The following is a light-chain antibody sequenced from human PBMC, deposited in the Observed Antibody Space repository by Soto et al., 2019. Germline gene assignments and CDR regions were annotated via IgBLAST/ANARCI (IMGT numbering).Light chain of an antibody. J-gene: IGKJ4*01. Sequence: EIVLTQSPGTLSLSPGESTTLSCWASQSVGRNFLAWYQQKPGRAPRLLIHGASYRATGVPDRFSGSGSETDCTLTISRLEPEDFAVYYCHQYAASPLTFGGGTKVEIK. CDR2: GAS. V-gene: IGKV3-20*01. CDR3: HQYAASPLT. CDR1: QSVGRNF.